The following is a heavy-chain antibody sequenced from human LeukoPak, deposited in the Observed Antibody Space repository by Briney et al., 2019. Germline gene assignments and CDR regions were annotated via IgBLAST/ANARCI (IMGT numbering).Heavy chain of an antibody. V-gene: IGHV3-7*01. D-gene: IGHD6-19*01. CDR3: ARDPVGVAGYFDY. J-gene: IGHJ4*02. CDR2: IKQDGSEK. CDR1: GFTFSSYW. Sequence: GGSLRLSCAASGFTFSSYWMSWVRQAPGKGLEWVANIKQDGSEKYYVDSVKGRFTISRDNAKNSLYLQMNSLRAEDTAVYYCARDPVGVAGYFDYWGQGTLVTASS.